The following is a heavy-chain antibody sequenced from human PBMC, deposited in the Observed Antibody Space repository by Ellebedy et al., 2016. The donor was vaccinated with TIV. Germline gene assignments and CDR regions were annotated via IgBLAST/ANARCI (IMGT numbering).Heavy chain of an antibody. CDR2: ISGSGGSA. J-gene: IGHJ5*02. D-gene: IGHD4-17*01. CDR1: GFTFSSYA. V-gene: IGHV3-23*01. Sequence: GGSLRLSXAASGFTFSSYAMSWVRQAPGKGLEWVSAISGSGGSAYYADSVKGRFTISRDNSKNTLYLQMNSLRAEDTAVYYCAKGTTVAGNWFDPWGQGTLVTVSS. CDR3: AKGTTVAGNWFDP.